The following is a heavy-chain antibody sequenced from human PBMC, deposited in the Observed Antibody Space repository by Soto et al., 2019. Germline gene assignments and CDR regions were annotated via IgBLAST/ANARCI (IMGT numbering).Heavy chain of an antibody. CDR2: ISAYNGNT. J-gene: IGHJ1*01. CDR3: ASRTGAAGTFHLQH. CDR1: GYTFTSYG. V-gene: IGHV1-18*01. D-gene: IGHD6-13*01. Sequence: ASVKVSCKASGYTFTSYGISWVRQAPGQGLEWMGWISAYNGNTNYAQKLQGRVTMTTDTSTSTAYMELRSLRSDDTAVYYCASRTGAAGTFHLQHWGQGTLVTVAS.